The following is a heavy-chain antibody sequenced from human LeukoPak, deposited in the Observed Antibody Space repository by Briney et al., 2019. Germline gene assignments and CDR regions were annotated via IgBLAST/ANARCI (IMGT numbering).Heavy chain of an antibody. CDR3: ARDFWATNYYYGMDV. D-gene: IGHD3-3*01. CDR2: ISGSGDSV. J-gene: IGHJ6*02. V-gene: IGHV3-23*01. Sequence: GGSLRLSCASSGFTFRNYAMAWVRQAPGKGLECVSAISGSGDSVRHADSVKGRFTISRDNSKNTLYLQMDNLRAEDTALYYCARDFWATNYYYGMDVWGQGTTVTVS. CDR1: GFTFRNYA.